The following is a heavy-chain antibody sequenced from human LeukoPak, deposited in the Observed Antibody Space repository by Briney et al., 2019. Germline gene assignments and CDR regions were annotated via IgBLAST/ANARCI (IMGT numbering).Heavy chain of an antibody. CDR2: INPNSGGT. J-gene: IGHJ5*02. CDR1: GYTFTGYY. Sequence: ASVKVSCKASGYTFTGYYMHWVRQAPGQGLEWMGWINPNSGGTNYAQKFQGRVTMTRDTSISTAYMELSRPRSDDTAVYYCARDPLPYCSSTSCYTWFDPWGQGTLVTVSS. V-gene: IGHV1-2*02. CDR3: ARDPLPYCSSTSCYTWFDP. D-gene: IGHD2-2*02.